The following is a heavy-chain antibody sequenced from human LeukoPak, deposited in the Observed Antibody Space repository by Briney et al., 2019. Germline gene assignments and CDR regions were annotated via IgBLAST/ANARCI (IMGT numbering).Heavy chain of an antibody. J-gene: IGHJ4*02. CDR3: ARVRSNSDFDY. CDR2: IIPIFGTA. D-gene: IGHD1-26*01. V-gene: IGHV1-69*13. Sequence: SVKVSCKASGYTFTSYYMHWVRQAPGQGLEWMGGIIPIFGTANYAQKFQGRVTITADESMSTAYMELSSLRSEDTAVYYCARVRSNSDFDYWGQGTLVTVSS. CDR1: GYTFTSYY.